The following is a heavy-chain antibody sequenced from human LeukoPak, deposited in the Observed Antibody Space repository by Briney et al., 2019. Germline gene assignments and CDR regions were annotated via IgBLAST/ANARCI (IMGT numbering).Heavy chain of an antibody. D-gene: IGHD3-9*01. CDR2: ISYGGSNQ. CDR3: ARELTGYWQQY. J-gene: IGHJ4*02. V-gene: IGHV3-30*04. CDR1: GFTFSNFD. Sequence: GGSLRLSCAASGFTFSNFDMHWVRQAPGKGLEWVAFISYGGSNQYYADSVKGRFTISRDSSQNTLYLQMNSLRAEDTAVYYCARELTGYWQQYWGQGTLVSVSS.